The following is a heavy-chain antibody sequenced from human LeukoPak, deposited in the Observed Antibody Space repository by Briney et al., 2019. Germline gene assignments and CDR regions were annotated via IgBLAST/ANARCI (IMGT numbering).Heavy chain of an antibody. V-gene: IGHV4-34*01. J-gene: IGHJ5*02. CDR2: INHSGST. CDR1: GGSFSGYY. Sequence: SETLSLTCAVYGGSFSGYYWSWIRQPPGKGLEWIGEINHSGSTNYNPSLKSRVTISVDTSKNQFSLKLSSVTAADTAVYYCARGLLWFGELSRLNWFDPWGQGTLVTVSS. D-gene: IGHD3-10*01. CDR3: ARGLLWFGELSRLNWFDP.